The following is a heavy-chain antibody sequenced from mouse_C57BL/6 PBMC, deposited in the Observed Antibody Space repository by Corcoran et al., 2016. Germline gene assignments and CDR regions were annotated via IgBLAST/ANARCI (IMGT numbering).Heavy chain of an antibody. D-gene: IGHD3-2*02. J-gene: IGHJ2*01. CDR3: VRTQLSPYYLDY. V-gene: IGHV9-1*01. Sequence: QIQLVQSGLELKKPGETVKISCKASGYTFTEYPMYWVKQAPGKGLKWMGMIYTDTGEPTYAEEFKGRFALSLVTSASTAYLQISNRKNEDRATYICVRTQLSPYYLDYWGQGTTLTVPS. CDR2: IYTDTGEP. CDR1: GYTFTEYP.